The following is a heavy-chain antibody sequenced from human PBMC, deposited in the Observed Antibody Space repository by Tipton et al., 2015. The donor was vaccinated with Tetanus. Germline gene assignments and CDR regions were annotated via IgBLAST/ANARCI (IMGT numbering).Heavy chain of an antibody. Sequence: TLSLTCTVSGGSVSSGSYYWSWIRQPPGKGLEWIGYIYYSGSTNYNPSLKSRVTISVDTSKNQFSLKLSSVTAADTAVYYCARVTLVCSGGSCCPGYFDYWGQGALVAVSS. CDR3: ARVTLVCSGGSCCPGYFDY. CDR1: GGSVSSGSYY. V-gene: IGHV4-61*01. D-gene: IGHD2-15*01. CDR2: IYYSGST. J-gene: IGHJ4*02.